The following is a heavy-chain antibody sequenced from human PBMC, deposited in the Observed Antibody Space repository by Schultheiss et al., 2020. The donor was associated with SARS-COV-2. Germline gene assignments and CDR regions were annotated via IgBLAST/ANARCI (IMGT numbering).Heavy chain of an antibody. Sequence: YWSWIRQPAGKGLEWMGIIYPGDSDTRYSPSFQGQVTISADKSISTAYLQWSSLKASDTAMYYCAITGLSDWGQGTLVTVSS. J-gene: IGHJ4*02. CDR2: IYPGDSDT. D-gene: IGHD3/OR15-3a*01. V-gene: IGHV5-51*01. CDR1: YW. CDR3: AITGLSD.